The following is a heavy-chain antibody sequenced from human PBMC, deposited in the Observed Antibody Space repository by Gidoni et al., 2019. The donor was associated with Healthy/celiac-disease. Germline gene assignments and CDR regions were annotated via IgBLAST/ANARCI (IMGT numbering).Heavy chain of an antibody. V-gene: IGHV4-39*01. CDR3: ARLEYYCSGGSCYLGIFDY. D-gene: IGHD2-15*01. CDR2: IYYSGST. CDR1: GGSISSSSYY. J-gene: IGHJ4*02. Sequence: QLQLQESGPGLVKPSETLSLTCTVSGGSISSSSYYWGWIRQPPGKGLEWIGSIYYSGSTYYNPALKSRVTISVDTSKNQFSLKLSSVTAADTAVYYCARLEYYCSGGSCYLGIFDYWGQGTLVTVSS.